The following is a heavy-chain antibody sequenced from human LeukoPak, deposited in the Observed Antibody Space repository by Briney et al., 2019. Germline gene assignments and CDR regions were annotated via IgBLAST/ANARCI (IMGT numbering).Heavy chain of an antibody. J-gene: IGHJ4*02. Sequence: ASVKVSCKASGYTFTSYDINWVRQATGQGLEWMGWMNPNSGNTGYAQKFQGRVTMTRNTSISTAYMELSSLRSEDTAVYYCARGGTYYYGSRTYYNVDYWGQGILVTVSS. CDR2: MNPNSGNT. CDR1: GYTFTSYD. V-gene: IGHV1-8*01. D-gene: IGHD3-10*01. CDR3: ARGGTYYYGSRTYYNVDY.